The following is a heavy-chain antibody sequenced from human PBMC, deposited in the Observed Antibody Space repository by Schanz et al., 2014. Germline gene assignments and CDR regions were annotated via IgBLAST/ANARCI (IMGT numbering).Heavy chain of an antibody. CDR3: AKDKRGRSSWFFDY. J-gene: IGHJ4*02. CDR1: GFTFNDYA. V-gene: IGHV3-30*04. Sequence: VQLLESGGGVVQPGRSLKLSCAASGFTFNDYAMHWVRQAPGKGLEWVAVISYDGSHKDYADSVKGRFTISRDNSKNTLYLQMNSLRAEDTAVYYCAKDKRGRSSWFFDYWGQGTLVTVSS. CDR2: ISYDGSHK. D-gene: IGHD6-13*01.